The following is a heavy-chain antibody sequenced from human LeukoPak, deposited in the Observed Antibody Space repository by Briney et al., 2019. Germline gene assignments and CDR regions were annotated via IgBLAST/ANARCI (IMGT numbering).Heavy chain of an antibody. CDR3: TRGQGLYH. Sequence: GGSLRLSCAASGFTFSDSTISWYRQAPGKGLEWVGFVRRKVYGGTTEYAASVKGRFTISRDDSKSIAYLQMDSLKTEDTAVYYCTRGQGLYHWGQGTLVTVSS. J-gene: IGHJ4*02. V-gene: IGHV3-49*03. D-gene: IGHD2/OR15-2a*01. CDR1: GFTFSDST. CDR2: VRRKVYGGTT.